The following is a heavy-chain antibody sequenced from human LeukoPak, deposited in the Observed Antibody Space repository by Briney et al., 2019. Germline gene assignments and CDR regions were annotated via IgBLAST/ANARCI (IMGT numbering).Heavy chain of an antibody. J-gene: IGHJ5*02. V-gene: IGHV3-23*01. CDR2: ISGSSGST. CDR1: GFTFSSYA. D-gene: IGHD3-10*01. CDR3: ANYMVRDNNWFDP. Sequence: GGSLRLSCAASGFTFSSYAMSWVRQAPGKGLEWVSAISGSSGSTYYADSVKGRYTISRDNSKNTLYLQMNSLRAEDTAVYYCANYMVRDNNWFDPWGQGTLVTVSS.